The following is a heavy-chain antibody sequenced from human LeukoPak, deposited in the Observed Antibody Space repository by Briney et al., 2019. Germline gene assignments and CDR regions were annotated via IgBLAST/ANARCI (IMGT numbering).Heavy chain of an antibody. CDR2: IKYDGTEK. J-gene: IGHJ3*02. V-gene: IGHV3-7*01. Sequence: GGSLRLSCAASGFTLSNYWMTWVRQAPGKGLEWLTNIKYDGTEKHYADSVKGRFTISRDNAKNSLSLQMNSLRAEDTAVYYCATSRLRAAYDIWGQGTLVTVSS. CDR3: ATSRLRAAYDI. CDR1: GFTLSNYW. D-gene: IGHD4-17*01.